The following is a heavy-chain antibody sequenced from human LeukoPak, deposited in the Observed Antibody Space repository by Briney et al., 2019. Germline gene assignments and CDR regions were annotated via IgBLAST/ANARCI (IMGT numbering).Heavy chain of an antibody. Sequence: SETLSLTCTVSGGSISSYYWSWIRQPAGKGLEWIGRIYTSGSTNYNPSLKSRVTISVDTSKNQFSLKLSSVTAADTAVYYCARRSITMVRGVSYYFDYWGQGTLVTVSS. CDR3: ARRSITMVRGVSYYFDY. CDR1: GGSISSYY. CDR2: IYTSGST. J-gene: IGHJ4*02. D-gene: IGHD3-10*01. V-gene: IGHV4-4*07.